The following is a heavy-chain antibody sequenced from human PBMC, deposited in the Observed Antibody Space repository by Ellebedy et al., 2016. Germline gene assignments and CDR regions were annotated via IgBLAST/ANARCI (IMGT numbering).Heavy chain of an antibody. D-gene: IGHD2-15*01. V-gene: IGHV1-46*01. CDR2: IDTSTGRT. J-gene: IGHJ3*02. CDR3: ASEGFCSGGSCSGGFDM. CDR1: AYTFTSKY. Sequence: ASVKVSXKASAYTFTSKYMHWVRQAPGQGLEWMGVIDTSTGRTNYAQEFQGKVTMARDTSTTTVYMELSSLRSEDTAIYYCASEGFCSGGSCSGGFDMWGQGTMVTVSS.